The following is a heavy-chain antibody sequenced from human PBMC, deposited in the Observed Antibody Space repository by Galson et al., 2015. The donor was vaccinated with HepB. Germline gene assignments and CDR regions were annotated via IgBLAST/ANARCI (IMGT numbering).Heavy chain of an antibody. CDR2: ISAYNGNT. CDR1: GYTFTSYG. Sequence: SVKVSCKASGYTFTSYGISWVRQAPGQGLEWMGWISAYNGNTNYAQKLQGRVTMTTDTSTSTAYMELRSLRSDDTAVYYCARVPYDSMHFGYQNDYWGQGTLVTVSS. V-gene: IGHV1-18*01. J-gene: IGHJ4*02. D-gene: IGHD3-22*01. CDR3: ARVPYDSMHFGYQNDY.